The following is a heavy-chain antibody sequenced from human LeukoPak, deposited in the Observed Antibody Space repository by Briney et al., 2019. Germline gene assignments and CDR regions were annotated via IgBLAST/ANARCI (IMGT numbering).Heavy chain of an antibody. CDR2: IYYSGST. CDR1: GGSISSYY. J-gene: IGHJ2*01. V-gene: IGHV4-59*01. CDR3: ARGLFRYWYFDL. Sequence: SETLSHTCTVSGGSISSYYWSWIRQPPGKGLEWIGYIYYSGSTNYNPSLKSRVTISVDTSKNQFSLKLSSVTAADTAVYYCARGLFRYWYFDLWGRGTLVTVSS. D-gene: IGHD3-22*01.